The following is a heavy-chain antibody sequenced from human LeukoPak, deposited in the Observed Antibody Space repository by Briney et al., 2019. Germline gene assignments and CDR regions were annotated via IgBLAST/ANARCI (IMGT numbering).Heavy chain of an antibody. D-gene: IGHD6-6*01. J-gene: IGHJ4*02. CDR1: GFTFSSYW. Sequence: GGSLRLSCAASGFTFSSYWMSWVRQAPGKGLEWVANIKQDGSEKYYVDSVRGRFTISRDNAKNSLYLQMNSLRAEDTAVYYCARDGSSSSAYLPYWGQGTLVTVSS. CDR3: ARDGSSSSAYLPY. CDR2: IKQDGSEK. V-gene: IGHV3-7*01.